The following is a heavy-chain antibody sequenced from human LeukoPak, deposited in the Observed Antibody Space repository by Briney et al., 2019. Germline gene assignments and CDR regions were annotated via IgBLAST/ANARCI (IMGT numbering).Heavy chain of an antibody. CDR3: ARSGHILDIVGTIRDRLGGNGFDG. CDR2: IYHSWST. J-gene: IGHJ3*01. D-gene: IGHD5-12*01. CDR1: GGSISSSNW. Sequence: SYTLSLTCAVSGGSISSSNWWSWVRQPPRKGLEWIGEIYHSWSTNYNPSLKSRVTISVDKSKNQFSLKLSSVNAADKAVFYCARSGHILDIVGTIRDRLGGNGFDGWGKGTMVTV. V-gene: IGHV4-4*02.